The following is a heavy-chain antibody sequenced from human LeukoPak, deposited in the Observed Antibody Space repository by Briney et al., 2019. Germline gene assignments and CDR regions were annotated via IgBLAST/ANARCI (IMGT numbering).Heavy chain of an antibody. V-gene: IGHV1-2*02. J-gene: IGHJ3*02. CDR1: GYTFTAYY. Sequence: ASVKVSCKASGYTFTAYYMHGVRQAPGQGLEWMGWINPKSGGTNYAQKFQGRVTMTRDTSISTAYMELSRLRSDDTAVYYCARDYYDSSGFGAFDIWGQGTMVTVSS. D-gene: IGHD3-22*01. CDR2: INPKSGGT. CDR3: ARDYYDSSGFGAFDI.